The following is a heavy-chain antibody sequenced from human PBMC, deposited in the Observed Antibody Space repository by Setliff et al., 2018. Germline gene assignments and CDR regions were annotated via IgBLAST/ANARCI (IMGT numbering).Heavy chain of an antibody. CDR3: AKPLYCSGDSCLQDLSSGDRWYFDY. Sequence: GGSLRLSCAASGLTLINNGMHWVRQSPGKGLEWVAVIWYDGSNEYYADSVKGRFIISRDNSKNTLYLQMNSLRAEDTAVYYCAKPLYCSGDSCLQDLSSGDRWYFDYWGQGTLVTVSS. J-gene: IGHJ4*02. V-gene: IGHV3-33*03. D-gene: IGHD2-15*01. CDR2: IWYDGSNE. CDR1: GLTLINNG.